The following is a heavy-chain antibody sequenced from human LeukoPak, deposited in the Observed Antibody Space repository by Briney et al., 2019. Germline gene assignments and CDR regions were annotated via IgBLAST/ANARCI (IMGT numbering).Heavy chain of an antibody. J-gene: IGHJ5*02. CDR3: ARDTGYSSSWYHRFDP. CDR2: ISAYNGNT. D-gene: IGHD6-13*01. CDR1: GYTFTSYG. Sequence: ASVKVSCXASGYTFTSYGISWVRQAPGQGLEWMGWISAYNGNTNYAQKLQGRVTMTTDTSTSTAYMELRSLRSDDTAVYYCARDTGYSSSWYHRFDPWGQGTLVTVSS. V-gene: IGHV1-18*01.